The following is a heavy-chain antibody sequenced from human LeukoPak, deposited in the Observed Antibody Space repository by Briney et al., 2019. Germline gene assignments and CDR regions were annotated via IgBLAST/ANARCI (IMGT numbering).Heavy chain of an antibody. Sequence: SETLSLTCAVYGGSFSGYYWSWIRQPPGKGLEWIGEINHSGSTNYNPSLKSRVTISVDTSKNQFSLKLSSVTAADTAVYYCAATDSDFWSGRGDYWGQGTLVTVSS. J-gene: IGHJ4*02. D-gene: IGHD3-3*01. V-gene: IGHV4-34*01. CDR1: GGSFSGYY. CDR3: AATDSDFWSGRGDY. CDR2: INHSGST.